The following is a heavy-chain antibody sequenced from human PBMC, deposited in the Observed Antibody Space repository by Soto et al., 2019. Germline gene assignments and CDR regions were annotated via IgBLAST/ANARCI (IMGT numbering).Heavy chain of an antibody. CDR3: AASSVGGEYYFDY. V-gene: IGHV4-39*07. CDR1: GGSISSGGYY. Sequence: SETLSLTCTVSGGSISSGGYYWSWIRQPPGKGLEWIGEINHSGSTNYNPSLKSRVTISVDTSKNQFSLKLSSVTAADTAVYYCAASSVGGEYYFDYWGQGTLVTVSS. J-gene: IGHJ4*02. D-gene: IGHD3-16*01. CDR2: INHSGST.